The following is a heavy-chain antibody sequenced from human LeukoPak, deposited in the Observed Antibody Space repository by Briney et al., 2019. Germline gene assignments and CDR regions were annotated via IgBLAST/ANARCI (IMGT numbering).Heavy chain of an antibody. CDR2: INPNSGGT. V-gene: IGHV1-2*02. J-gene: IGHJ4*02. CDR3: ARGCRDSSGPSLDS. Sequence: ASVKVSCKASGYTFTGYYIHWVRQAPGHGLEWMGWINPNSGGTKYAQKFQGRVTMTRDTSISTAYMELSRLTSDDTAVYFCARGCRDSSGPSLDSWGQGTLVTVSS. D-gene: IGHD3-22*01. CDR1: GYTFTGYY.